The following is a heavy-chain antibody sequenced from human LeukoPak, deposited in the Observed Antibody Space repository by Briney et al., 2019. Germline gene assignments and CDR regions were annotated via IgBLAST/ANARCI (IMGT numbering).Heavy chain of an antibody. CDR3: ARHLTYCGGDCFFDY. CDR2: IYYSGCA. D-gene: IGHD2-21*02. J-gene: IGHJ4*02. V-gene: IGHV4-39*01. Sequence: PGTLSLTCTVSGGSISSNSYYWGWLRQPPGKGLEWIGSIYYSGCAYYNPSLKSRVTISIDTSKNQFSLKLSSVTAADTAVFYCARHLTYCGGDCFFDYWGQGTQVTVSS. CDR1: GGSISSNSYY.